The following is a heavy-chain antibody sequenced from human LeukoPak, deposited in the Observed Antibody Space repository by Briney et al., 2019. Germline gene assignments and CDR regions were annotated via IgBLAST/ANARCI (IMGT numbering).Heavy chain of an antibody. J-gene: IGHJ5*02. V-gene: IGHV1-18*01. CDR2: ISAYNGNT. CDR1: GYTFTSYG. Sequence: ASVKVSCEASGYTFTSYGISWVRQAPGQGLEWMGWISAYNGNTNYAQKLQGRVTMTRDTSISTAYMELSRLRSDDTAVYYCARVLEPWWFDPWAREPWSPSPQ. CDR3: ARVLEPWWFDP. D-gene: IGHD1-14*01.